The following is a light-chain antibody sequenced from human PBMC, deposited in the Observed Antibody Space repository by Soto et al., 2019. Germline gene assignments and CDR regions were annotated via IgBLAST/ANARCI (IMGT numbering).Light chain of an antibody. CDR1: SSNIGSNY. Sequence: QSVLTQPPSASGTPGQRVTISCSGSSSNIGSNYVYWYQQLPGTAPKLLIYRNNQRPSGVPDRFSGSKSGTSASLAISGLRSEDEADYYCAAWDDSLKVVFGGGTKRTV. CDR3: AAWDDSLKVV. J-gene: IGLJ2*01. CDR2: RNN. V-gene: IGLV1-47*01.